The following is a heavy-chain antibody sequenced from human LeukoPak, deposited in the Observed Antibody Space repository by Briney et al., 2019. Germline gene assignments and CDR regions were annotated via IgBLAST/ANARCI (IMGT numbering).Heavy chain of an antibody. CDR2: INHSGST. CDR3: ARGYSSGWYPYYYYYMDV. V-gene: IGHV4-34*01. J-gene: IGHJ6*03. CDR1: GGSFSGYY. Sequence: SETLSLTCAVYGGSFSGYYWSWIRQPPGNGLEWIGEINHSGSTNYNPSLKSRVTISVDTSKNQFSLKLSSVTAADTAVYYCARGYSSGWYPYYYYYMDVWGKGTTVTISS. D-gene: IGHD6-19*01.